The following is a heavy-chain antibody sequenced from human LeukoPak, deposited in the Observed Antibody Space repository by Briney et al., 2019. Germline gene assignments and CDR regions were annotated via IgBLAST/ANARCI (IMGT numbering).Heavy chain of an antibody. J-gene: IGHJ5*02. D-gene: IGHD1-26*01. CDR3: ANDLAYSVGAKLLGWFDP. V-gene: IGHV3-21*04. Sequence: GGSLRLSCAASGFTFSSYSMNWVRQAPGKGLEWVSSISSSSSYIYYADSVKGRFTISRDNSKNTLYLQMNSLRAEDTAVYYCANDLAYSVGAKLLGWFDPWGQGTLVTVSS. CDR1: GFTFSSYS. CDR2: ISSSSSYI.